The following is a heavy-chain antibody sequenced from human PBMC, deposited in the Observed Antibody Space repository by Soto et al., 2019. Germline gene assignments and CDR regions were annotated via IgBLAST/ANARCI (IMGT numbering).Heavy chain of an antibody. CDR1: GDSITSYY. D-gene: IGHD1-7*01. Sequence: QVQLQELGPGLVKPSQTLSLSCTVSGDSITSYYWSWIRQPPGKGLEWIGCIDYSGGTSYNPSLNSPVPISVDTSKKQFSLRLNSVTAADTAVYYCARVQRLELVVNFWGQGTLVTVSS. CDR2: IDYSGGT. CDR3: ARVQRLELVVNF. V-gene: IGHV4-59*01. J-gene: IGHJ4*02.